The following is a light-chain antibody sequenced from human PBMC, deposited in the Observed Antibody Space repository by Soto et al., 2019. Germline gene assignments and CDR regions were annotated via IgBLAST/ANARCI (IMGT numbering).Light chain of an antibody. CDR1: QSVNSN. CDR3: QQYNIWPGA. CDR2: GAS. J-gene: IGKJ3*01. Sequence: EIVMTQSPATLSVSPGERATLSCRASQSVNSNLAWYQQKPGQAPRLLIYGASTRATGIPARFGGSGSGTEFTLTISSLQSEDSAIYYCQQYNIWPGAFVPGTKVDIK. V-gene: IGKV3-15*01.